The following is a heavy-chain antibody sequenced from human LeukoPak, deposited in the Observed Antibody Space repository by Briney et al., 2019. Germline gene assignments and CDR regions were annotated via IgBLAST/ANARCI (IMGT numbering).Heavy chain of an antibody. V-gene: IGHV3-9*01. Sequence: GGSLRLSCAASGFTFDDYAMYWVRQAPGKGLEWVSGISWNSGSIGYADSVKGRFTISRDNAKNSLYLQMNSLRAEDTAVYYCARPGYDFWSGYYDYWGQGTLVTVSS. CDR1: GFTFDDYA. J-gene: IGHJ4*02. CDR3: ARPGYDFWSGYYDY. D-gene: IGHD3-3*01. CDR2: ISWNSGSI.